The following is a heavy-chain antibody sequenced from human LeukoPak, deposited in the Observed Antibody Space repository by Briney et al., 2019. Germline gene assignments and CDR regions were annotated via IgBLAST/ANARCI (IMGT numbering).Heavy chain of an antibody. CDR3: ARIRYYYGSGSYSLGY. V-gene: IGHV1-2*02. CDR1: GYTXIDYY. CDR2: SNTNSGGT. D-gene: IGHD3-10*01. J-gene: IGHJ4*02. Sequence: ASVKVSCKASGYTXIDYYIHWVRQAPGQGLEWMGWSNTNSGGTNYGQKFQGRVTMTRDTSISTAYMELSRLISDETAVYYCARIRYYYGSGSYSLGYWGQGTLVTVSS.